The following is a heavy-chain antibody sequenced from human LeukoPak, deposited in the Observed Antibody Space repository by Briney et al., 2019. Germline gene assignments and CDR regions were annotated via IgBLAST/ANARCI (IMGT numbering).Heavy chain of an antibody. D-gene: IGHD4/OR15-4a*01. CDR3: ARRAGAYSHPYDY. CDR1: GLTVSSNS. V-gene: IGHV3-53*01. CDR2: IYSDNT. J-gene: IGHJ4*02. Sequence: GGSLRLSCTVSGLTVSSNSMSWVRQAPGKGLEWVSFIYSDNTHYSDSVKGRFTVSRDNSKNTLYLQMNSLRAEDTAVYYCARRAGAYSHPYDYWGQGTLVTVSS.